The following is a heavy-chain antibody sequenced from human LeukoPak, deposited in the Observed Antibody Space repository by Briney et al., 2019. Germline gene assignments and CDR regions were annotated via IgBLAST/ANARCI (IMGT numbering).Heavy chain of an antibody. CDR3: ARDIDGERKFDY. J-gene: IGHJ4*02. V-gene: IGHV3-53*01. CDR2: IYSGGST. D-gene: IGHD1-1*01. Sequence: QPGGSLRLSRAASGFTVSSNYMSWVRQAPGKGLEWVSVIYSGGSTYYADSVKGRFTISRDNSKNTLYLQMNSLRAEDTAVYYCARDIDGERKFDYWGQGTLVTVSS. CDR1: GFTVSSNY.